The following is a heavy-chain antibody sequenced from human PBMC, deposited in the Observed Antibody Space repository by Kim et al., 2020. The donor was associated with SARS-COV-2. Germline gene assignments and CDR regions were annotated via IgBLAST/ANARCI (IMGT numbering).Heavy chain of an antibody. V-gene: IGHV1-8*01. CDR3: ARRTRYYDSSGYPYNWFGP. J-gene: IGHJ5*01. CDR1: GYTFTSYD. CDR2: MNPNSGNI. D-gene: IGHD3-22*01. Sequence: ASVKVSCKASGYTFTSYDINWVRQATGQGLEWMGWMNPNSGNIGHAQKFQGRVTMTRNTSISTAYMELSSLRSEDTAVYYCARRTRYYDSSGYPYNWFGPWGRGTLVAVSS.